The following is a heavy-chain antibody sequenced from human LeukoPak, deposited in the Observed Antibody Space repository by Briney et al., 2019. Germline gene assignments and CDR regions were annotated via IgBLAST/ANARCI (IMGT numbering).Heavy chain of an antibody. CDR2: IYYSGST. D-gene: IGHD6-19*01. J-gene: IGHJ4*02. V-gene: IGHV4-39*01. CDR1: GGSISSSSYY. CDR3: ARHVGSSGWVDY. Sequence: PSETLSLTCTVSGGSISSSSYYWGWIRQPPGKGLEWIGSIYYSGSTYYSPSLKSRVTISVDTSKNQFSLKLSSVTAADTAVYYCARHVGSSGWVDYWGQGTLVTVSS.